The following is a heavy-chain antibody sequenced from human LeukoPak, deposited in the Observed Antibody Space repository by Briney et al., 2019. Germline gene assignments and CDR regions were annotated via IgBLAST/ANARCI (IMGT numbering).Heavy chain of an antibody. CDR1: GFTFSSYA. V-gene: IGHV3-64*01. J-gene: IGHJ4*02. Sequence: PGGSLRLSCAASGFTFSSYAMHWVRQAPGKGLEYVSAISSNGGSTYYANSVKGRFTISRDNSKNTLYLQMNSLRAEDTAVYYCARTPNDSSGYYTLNFDYWGQGTLVTVSS. CDR2: ISSNGGST. CDR3: ARTPNDSSGYYTLNFDY. D-gene: IGHD3-22*01.